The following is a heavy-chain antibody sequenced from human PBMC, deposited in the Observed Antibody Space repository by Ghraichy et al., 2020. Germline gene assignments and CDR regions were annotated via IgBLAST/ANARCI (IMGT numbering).Heavy chain of an antibody. D-gene: IGHD3-16*02. CDR3: ARGLDPQGVIHLDAFDI. V-gene: IGHV1-18*01. J-gene: IGHJ3*02. Sequence: AAVKVSCKASGYTFTSYGISWVRQAPGQGLEWMGWISAYNGNTNYAQKLQGRVTMTTDTSTSTAYMELRSLRSDDTAVYYCARGLDPQGVIHLDAFDIWGKGTMVTVSS. CDR2: ISAYNGNT. CDR1: GYTFTSYG.